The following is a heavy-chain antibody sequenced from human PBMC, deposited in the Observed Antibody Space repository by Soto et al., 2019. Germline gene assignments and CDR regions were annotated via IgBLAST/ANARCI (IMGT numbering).Heavy chain of an antibody. CDR3: VRATYFSDSSGYTRCLDY. D-gene: IGHD3-22*01. V-gene: IGHV6-1*01. J-gene: IGHJ4*02. CDR1: GDSVSSNSAA. CDR2: TYYRSKWYN. Sequence: SQTLSLTCAISGDSVSSNSAAWNWIRQSPSRGLEWLGRTYYRSKWYNDYAVSVKSRITINPDTSKNQFSLQLNSVTPEDTAVYYCVRATYFSDSSGYTRCLDYWGQGTLVTVSS.